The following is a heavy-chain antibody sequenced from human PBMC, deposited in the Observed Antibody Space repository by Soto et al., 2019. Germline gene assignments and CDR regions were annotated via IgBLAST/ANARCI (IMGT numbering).Heavy chain of an antibody. CDR1: GLTFNNYD. J-gene: IGHJ6*02. V-gene: IGHV3-30*18. D-gene: IGHD3-10*01. Sequence: QVQLEESGGGVVQPGRSLRLSCAASGLTFNNYDMHWVRQAPGKGLEWVAVISYDGSDKYYGDSVKGRFTISRDNSENTLYLQMNSLRGDDTAVYYCAKDRGHYGSGSYYGTLHYYGMDVWGQGTTVTVSS. CDR2: ISYDGSDK. CDR3: AKDRGHYGSGSYYGTLHYYGMDV.